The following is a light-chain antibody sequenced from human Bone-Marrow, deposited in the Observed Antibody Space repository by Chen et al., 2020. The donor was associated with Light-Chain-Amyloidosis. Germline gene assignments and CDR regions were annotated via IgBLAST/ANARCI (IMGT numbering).Light chain of an antibody. CDR3: QQYSSYPT. V-gene: IGKV1-5*01. Sequence: DIQMTQSPSTLSASVGARVTITCRASQSISSRLAWYQQKPGKAPKFLIYDASSLESGVPSRFSGSGSWTEFTLTISSLQPDDFGTYYCQQYSSYPTFGPGTKVEIK. CDR1: QSISSR. CDR2: DAS. J-gene: IGKJ1*01.